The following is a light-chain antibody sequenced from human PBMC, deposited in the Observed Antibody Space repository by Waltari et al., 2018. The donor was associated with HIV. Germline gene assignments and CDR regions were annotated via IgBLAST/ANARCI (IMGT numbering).Light chain of an antibody. J-gene: IGKJ4*01. Sequence: DIQMTQSPSSLSASVGDRVTITCRASQDINNYLHWYQQRPGKAPKLLIYGVSNLETGVPSMFSGSGSGTDFTLTISNLQPEDIATYYCEQYDNLPLTFGGGTKVEIK. V-gene: IGKV1-33*01. CDR2: GVS. CDR1: QDINNY. CDR3: EQYDNLPLT.